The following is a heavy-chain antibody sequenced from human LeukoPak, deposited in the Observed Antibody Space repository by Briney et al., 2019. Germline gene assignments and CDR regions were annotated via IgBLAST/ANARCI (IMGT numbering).Heavy chain of an antibody. CDR1: GFAFSSYW. Sequence: QPGGSLRLSCVASGFAFSSYWMSWVRAAPGKGLEWVANIKQDGGEKYYVDSVKGRFTISRDNAKNSLFLQMNSLRVEDTAVYYCARLGGSYYTYWGQGTLVTVSS. J-gene: IGHJ4*02. CDR2: IKQDGGEK. CDR3: ARLGGSYYTY. V-gene: IGHV3-7*01. D-gene: IGHD1-26*01.